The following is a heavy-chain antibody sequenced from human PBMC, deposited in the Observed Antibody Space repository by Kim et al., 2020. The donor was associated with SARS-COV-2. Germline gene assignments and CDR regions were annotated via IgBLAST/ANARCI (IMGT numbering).Heavy chain of an antibody. Sequence: SETLSLTCAVYGGSFSGYYWSWIRQPPGKGLEWIGEINHSGSTNYNPSLKSRVTISVDTSKNQFSLKLSSVTAADTAVYYCARVVVAAAGTLGSYWYFDLWGRGTLVTVSS. CDR2: INHSGST. CDR1: GGSFSGYY. J-gene: IGHJ2*01. D-gene: IGHD6-13*01. CDR3: ARVVVAAAGTLGSYWYFDL. V-gene: IGHV4-34*01.